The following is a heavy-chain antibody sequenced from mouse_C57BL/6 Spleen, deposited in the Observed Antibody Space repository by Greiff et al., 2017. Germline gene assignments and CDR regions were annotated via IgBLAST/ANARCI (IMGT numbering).Heavy chain of an antibody. J-gene: IGHJ2*01. CDR3: ARHEVAPYYFDN. CDR2: ISSGGSYT. V-gene: IGHV5-6*01. D-gene: IGHD1-1*01. CDR1: GFTFSSYG. Sequence: EVKLVESGGDLVKPGGSLKLSCAASGFTFSSYGMSWVRQTPDKRLEWVATISSGGSYTYYPDSVKGRFTISRDNAKNTLYLQLSSLKSEDTAMYYCARHEVAPYYFDNWGKDTTLTVSS.